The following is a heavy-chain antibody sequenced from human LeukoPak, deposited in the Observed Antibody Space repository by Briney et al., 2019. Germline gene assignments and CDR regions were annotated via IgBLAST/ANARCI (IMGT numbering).Heavy chain of an antibody. V-gene: IGHV4-59*01. CDR2: IYYSGST. J-gene: IGHJ3*02. D-gene: IGHD4-17*01. Sequence: SETLSLTCTVSGGSISSYYWSWIRQPPGKGLEWIGSIYYSGSTNYNPSLKSRVTISVDTSKNQFSLKLSSVTAADTAVYYCARAEDYGDYSSRAFDIWGQGTMVTVSS. CDR3: ARAEDYGDYSSRAFDI. CDR1: GGSISSYY.